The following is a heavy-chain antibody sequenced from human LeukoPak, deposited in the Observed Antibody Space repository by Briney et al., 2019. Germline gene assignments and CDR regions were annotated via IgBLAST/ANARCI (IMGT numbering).Heavy chain of an antibody. Sequence: GGSLRLSWAASRFTFSSYSISWVRQAPGKGLEWVSAISVSGGSTYYADSVKGRFTISRDNSKNTLYLQMNSLRAEDTAVYYCAKGKDYYDSSGYYLATLDYWGQGTLVTVSS. D-gene: IGHD3-22*01. CDR1: RFTFSSYS. CDR2: ISVSGGST. CDR3: AKGKDYYDSSGYYLATLDY. J-gene: IGHJ4*02. V-gene: IGHV3-23*01.